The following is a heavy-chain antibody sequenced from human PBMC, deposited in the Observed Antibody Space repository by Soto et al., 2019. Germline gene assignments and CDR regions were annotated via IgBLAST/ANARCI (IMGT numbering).Heavy chain of an antibody. V-gene: IGHV1-69*02. J-gene: IGHJ6*03. CDR3: AGSYCSSTSCPYMDV. Sequence: QVQLVQSGAEVKKPGSSVKVSCKASGGTFSSYTISWVRQAPGQGLEWMGRIIPILGIANYAKKFQGRVTITADKSTSTAYMELSSMRSEDTAVYYCAGSYCSSTSCPYMDVWGKGTTVTVS. CDR2: IIPILGIA. CDR1: GGTFSSYT. D-gene: IGHD2-2*01.